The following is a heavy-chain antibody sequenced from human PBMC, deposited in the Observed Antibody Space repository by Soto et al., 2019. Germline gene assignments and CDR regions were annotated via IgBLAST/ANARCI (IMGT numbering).Heavy chain of an antibody. CDR2: IIPILGIA. CDR3: ARVPALGADDY. D-gene: IGHD1-26*01. CDR1: GGTFSSYT. Sequence: QVQLVQSGAEVKKPGSSVKVSCKASGGTFSSYTISWVRQAPGQGLEWMGRIIPILGIANYSQKFQGRVTSTADKSTSTAYMELSSLRSEDTAVYCCARVPALGADDYWGQGTLVTVSS. V-gene: IGHV1-69*02. J-gene: IGHJ4*02.